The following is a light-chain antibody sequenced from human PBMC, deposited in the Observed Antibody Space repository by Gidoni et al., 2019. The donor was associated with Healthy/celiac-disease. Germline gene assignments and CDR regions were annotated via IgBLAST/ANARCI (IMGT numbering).Light chain of an antibody. J-gene: IGKJ2*01. V-gene: IGKV3-20*01. Sequence: EIVFTPSPGTLSLSPVERATLSCRASQSVSSSYLAWYQQKPGQAPRLLIYGASSRATGIPDRFSGSGSGTDFTLTISRLEPEDFAVYYCQQYGSSPDTFGQGTKLEIK. CDR1: QSVSSSY. CDR3: QQYGSSPDT. CDR2: GAS.